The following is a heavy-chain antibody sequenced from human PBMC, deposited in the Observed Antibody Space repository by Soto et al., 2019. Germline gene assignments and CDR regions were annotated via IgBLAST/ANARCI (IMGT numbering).Heavy chain of an antibody. V-gene: IGHV3-9*01. Sequence: GGSLRLSCAASGFTFDDYAMHWVRQVPGKGLEWVSGINWNSGSIGYADSVRGRFAISRDNAKNSLHLQMNSLRAEDTAFYYCVKDESINWYSGHFRHWGQGTLVTVSS. CDR3: VKDESINWYSGHFRH. J-gene: IGHJ1*01. D-gene: IGHD6-13*01. CDR1: GFTFDDYA. CDR2: INWNSGSI.